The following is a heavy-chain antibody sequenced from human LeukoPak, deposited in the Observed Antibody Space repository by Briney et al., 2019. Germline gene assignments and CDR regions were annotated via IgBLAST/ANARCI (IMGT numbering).Heavy chain of an antibody. J-gene: IGHJ5*02. D-gene: IGHD2-15*01. CDR3: AREAYCSGGSCYLPGPFDP. CDR2: ISYDGSNR. V-gene: IGHV3-30-3*01. CDR1: GFTFISYA. Sequence: GGSLRLSCAASGFTFISYAMHWVRQAPGKGLEWVAVISYDGSNRYYADSVKGRFTISRDNSKNTLYLQMNSLRAEDTAVYYCAREAYCSGGSCYLPGPFDPWGQGTLVTVSS.